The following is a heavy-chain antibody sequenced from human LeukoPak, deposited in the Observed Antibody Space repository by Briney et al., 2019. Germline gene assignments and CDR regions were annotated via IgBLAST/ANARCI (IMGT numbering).Heavy chain of an antibody. Sequence: SETLSLTCTVSGGSISSSSYYWGWIRQPPGKGLEWIGSIYYSGTAYYNPSLKSRVTISVDTSKNQFSLHLSAVTAADTAVYYCAARRSGGWNFDYWGRGTLVTVSS. CDR1: GGSISSSSYY. J-gene: IGHJ4*02. CDR3: AARRSGGWNFDY. CDR2: IYYSGTA. V-gene: IGHV4-39*01. D-gene: IGHD2-15*01.